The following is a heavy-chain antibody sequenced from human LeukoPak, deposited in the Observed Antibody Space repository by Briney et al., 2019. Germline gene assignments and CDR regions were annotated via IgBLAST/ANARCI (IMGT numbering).Heavy chain of an antibody. CDR2: IYASGVA. J-gene: IGHJ4*02. V-gene: IGHV4-4*09. D-gene: IGHD2-2*01. CDR3: ARHARFCTTTSCYDH. Sequence: SETLSLTCTVSGGSVSPYYRSWFRQPPGKGLEWICYIYASGVANYNPSIKSRVTLSVDPSKSQSSLKLTSVHAADTAVYYCARHARFCTTTSCYDHWGQGILVTVSS. CDR1: GGSVSPYY.